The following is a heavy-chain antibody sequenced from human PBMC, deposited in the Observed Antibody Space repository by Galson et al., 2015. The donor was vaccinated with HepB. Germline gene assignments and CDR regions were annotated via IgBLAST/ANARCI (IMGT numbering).Heavy chain of an antibody. CDR3: AKLSGFYNWNGRSDY. J-gene: IGHJ4*02. V-gene: IGHV3-23*01. Sequence: SLRLSCAASGFTFSSYAMSWVRQAPGKGLEWVSAISGRGGSTYYADSVKGRFTISRDNSKNTLYLQMNSLRAEDTAVYYCAKLSGFYNWNGRSDYWGQGTLVTVSS. D-gene: IGHD1-20*01. CDR1: GFTFSSYA. CDR2: ISGRGGST.